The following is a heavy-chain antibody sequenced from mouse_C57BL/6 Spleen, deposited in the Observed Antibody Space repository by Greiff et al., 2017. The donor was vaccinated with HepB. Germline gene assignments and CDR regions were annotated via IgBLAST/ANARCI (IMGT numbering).Heavy chain of an antibody. J-gene: IGHJ2*01. CDR2: IDPSDSYT. CDR1: GYTFTSYW. CDR3: ARSGGSSYVYFDY. D-gene: IGHD1-1*01. Sequence: VQLQQPGAELVRPGTSVKLSCKASGYTFTSYWMHWVKQRPGQGLEWIGVIDPSDSYTNYNQKFKGKATLTVDTSSSTAYMQLSSLTSEDSAVYYCARSGGSSYVYFDYWGQGTTLTVSS. V-gene: IGHV1-59*01.